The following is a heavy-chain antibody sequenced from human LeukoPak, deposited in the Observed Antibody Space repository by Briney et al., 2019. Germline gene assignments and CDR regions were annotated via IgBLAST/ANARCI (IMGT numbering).Heavy chain of an antibody. CDR1: GFTFSSYW. Sequence: PGGSLRLSCAASGFTFSSYWMSWVRQAPGKGLEWVSSISGSGSNTYYADSAKGRFTISRDNSKNTLYLQMNSLGAEDTAVYYCARWIAQSGNARVLDYWGQGTLVTVSS. J-gene: IGHJ4*02. V-gene: IGHV3-23*01. D-gene: IGHD1-26*01. CDR3: ARWIAQSGNARVLDY. CDR2: ISGSGSNT.